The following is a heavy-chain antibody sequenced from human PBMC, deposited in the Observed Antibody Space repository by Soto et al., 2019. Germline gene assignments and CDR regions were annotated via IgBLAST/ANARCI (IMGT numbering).Heavy chain of an antibody. CDR3: ARGADSSGWSYFDY. CDR1: GGSISSYY. D-gene: IGHD6-19*01. V-gene: IGHV4-59*08. Sequence: SETLSLTCTVSGGSISSYYWSWIRQPPGKGLEWIGYIYYSGSTNYNPSLKSRVTISVDTSKNQFSLKLSSVTAADTAVYYCARGADSSGWSYFDYSGQGTLVTVSS. CDR2: IYYSGST. J-gene: IGHJ4*02.